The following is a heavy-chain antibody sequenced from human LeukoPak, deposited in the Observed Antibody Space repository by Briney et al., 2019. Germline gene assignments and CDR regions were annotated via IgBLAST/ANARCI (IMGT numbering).Heavy chain of an antibody. V-gene: IGHV4-59*01. Sequence: SETLSLTCNVSGDSISTYYWSWIRQPPGKGLEWVGYIYYRGNTNYNPSLKSRVIMSVDTSKNQFSLELNSLTAADTAVYYCARSPSGYCSGTSCYVAFDIWGQGTMVTVS. CDR1: GDSISTYY. J-gene: IGHJ3*02. CDR3: ARSPSGYCSGTSCYVAFDI. CDR2: IYYRGNT. D-gene: IGHD2-2*01.